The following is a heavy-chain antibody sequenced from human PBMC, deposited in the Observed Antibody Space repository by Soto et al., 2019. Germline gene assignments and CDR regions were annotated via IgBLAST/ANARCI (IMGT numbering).Heavy chain of an antibody. CDR2: IYHSGTT. J-gene: IGHJ6*02. D-gene: IGHD4-17*01. V-gene: IGHV4-30-2*01. CDR1: GGSISSGGYS. CDR3: ARAQYGDYGYGMDV. Sequence: QLQLQESGSGLVKPSQTLSLTCAVSGGSISSGGYSWSWIRQPPGKGLEWIGYIYHSGTTYYNPSIKSRVTISVDRSKNQFSLKLSSVTAADTAVYYCARAQYGDYGYGMDVWGQGTTVTVSS.